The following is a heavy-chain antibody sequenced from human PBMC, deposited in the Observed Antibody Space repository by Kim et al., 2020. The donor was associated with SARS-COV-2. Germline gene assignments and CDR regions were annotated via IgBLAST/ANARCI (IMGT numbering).Heavy chain of an antibody. D-gene: IGHD6-6*01. CDR2: INHSGST. Sequence: SETLSLTCAVYGGSFSGYYWSWIRQPPGKGLEWIGEINHSGSTNYNPSLKSRVTISVDTSKNQFSLKLSSVTAADTAVYYCARRGGVAARQYYYYYYGMDVWGQGTTVTVSS. CDR1: GGSFSGYY. J-gene: IGHJ6*02. CDR3: ARRGGVAARQYYYYYYGMDV. V-gene: IGHV4-34*01.